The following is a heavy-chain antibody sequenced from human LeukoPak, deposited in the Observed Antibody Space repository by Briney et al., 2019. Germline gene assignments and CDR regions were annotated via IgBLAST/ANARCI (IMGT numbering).Heavy chain of an antibody. J-gene: IGHJ4*02. Sequence: GGSLRLSCVASGFTFNNYAMCWVRQAPGKGLEWVANIKQDGSEKYYVDSVKGRFIISRDNSKNTLYLQMNSLRAEDAAVYYCAKSTVAATYWGIDYWGQGTLVTVSS. CDR3: AKSTVAATYWGIDY. CDR2: IKQDGSEK. CDR1: GFTFNNYA. D-gene: IGHD2-15*01. V-gene: IGHV3-7*03.